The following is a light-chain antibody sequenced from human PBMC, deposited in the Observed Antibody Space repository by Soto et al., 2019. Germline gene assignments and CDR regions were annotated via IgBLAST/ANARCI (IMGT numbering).Light chain of an antibody. V-gene: IGKV3-20*01. J-gene: IGKJ1*01. CDR3: HQYGMSPWT. CDR2: GTS. CDR1: QSVSSSF. Sequence: EIVLTQSPGTLSLSPGERAALFCRASQSVSSSFLAWYQQKPGQAPRLLIYGTSTRATGIPDRFGGSGSGTDFALTISRLGPEDFAVYYCHQYGMSPWTFGQGTKV.